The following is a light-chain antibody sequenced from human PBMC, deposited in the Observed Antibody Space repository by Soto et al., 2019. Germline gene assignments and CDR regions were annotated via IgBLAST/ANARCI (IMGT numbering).Light chain of an antibody. Sequence: DIQMTQSPSTLSASVGDRVTITCRASQTFSDWLAWYQQKPGEAPRLLISDVSHLESGVPSRFNGSGSGTEFTLTISSLQPADFASYYCQQYNTYWTFGQGTKVDI. J-gene: IGKJ1*01. CDR1: QTFSDW. V-gene: IGKV1-5*01. CDR2: DVS. CDR3: QQYNTYWT.